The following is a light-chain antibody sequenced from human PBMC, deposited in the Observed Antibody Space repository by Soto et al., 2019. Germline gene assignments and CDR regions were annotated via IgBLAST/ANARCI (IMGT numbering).Light chain of an antibody. CDR1: QAIDRS. V-gene: IGKV1-39*01. Sequence: DVEMTQSPSSLSASGGGRGTSACRASQAIDRSLNWYQQKPGIAPKLIIYVASNLQSGVPSRFSGSGSGTDFTLSISSLQPEDFATYYCQQSYSSPRTFGQGTKVDNK. J-gene: IGKJ1*01. CDR3: QQSYSSPRT. CDR2: VAS.